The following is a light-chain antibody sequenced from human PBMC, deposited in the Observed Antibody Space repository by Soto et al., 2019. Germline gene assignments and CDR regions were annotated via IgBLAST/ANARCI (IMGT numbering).Light chain of an antibody. CDR2: DAS. J-gene: IGKJ4*02. CDR1: QSVSSY. CDR3: QQRSNWPLLT. Sequence: EIVLTQSPATLSLSPGERATLSCRASQSVSSYLAWYQQKPGQATRLLIYDASNRATGIPARFSGSGSGTDFTLTIRSLEPEDFAVYGCQQRSNWPLLTFGGGTKVEIK. V-gene: IGKV3-11*01.